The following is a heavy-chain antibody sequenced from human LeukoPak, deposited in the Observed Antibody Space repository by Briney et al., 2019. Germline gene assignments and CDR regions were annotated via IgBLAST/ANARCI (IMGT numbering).Heavy chain of an antibody. V-gene: IGHV4-4*07. Sequence: SETLSLTCTVSGASISSLYWTWIRQPAGKGLEWIGRIYTSGSTNYNPSLKSRVTISVDKSENQFSLKLTSVTAADTAVYYCARGDYYDSSGYFLDFWGQGTLVTVSS. CDR3: ARGDYYDSSGYFLDF. CDR2: IYTSGST. J-gene: IGHJ4*02. D-gene: IGHD3-22*01. CDR1: GASISSLY.